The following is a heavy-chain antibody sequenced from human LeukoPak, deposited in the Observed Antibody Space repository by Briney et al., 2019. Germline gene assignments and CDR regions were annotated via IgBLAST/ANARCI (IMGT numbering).Heavy chain of an antibody. J-gene: IGHJ4*02. V-gene: IGHV3-23*01. CDR2: ISGSGGGT. CDR1: GFTFSSYA. CDR3: AKYMQRTAFDYFDY. D-gene: IGHD6-25*01. Sequence: GGSLRLSCAASGFTFSSYAMSWVRQAPGKGLEWVSTISGSGGGTYYADSVKGRFTVSRDNSKNTLYLQMNSLRAEDTAVFYCAKYMQRTAFDYFDYWGQGTLVTVSS.